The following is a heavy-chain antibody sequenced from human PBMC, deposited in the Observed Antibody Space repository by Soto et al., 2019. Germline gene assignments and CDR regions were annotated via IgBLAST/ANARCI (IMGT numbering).Heavy chain of an antibody. CDR1: GFTFSTYP. D-gene: IGHD2-15*01. J-gene: IGHJ6*02. CDR3: AGALENPHFCYGLNV. V-gene: IGHV3-23*01. CDR2: ISGSGIST. Sequence: ESLKISCAGSGFTFSTYPMSWVRQAPGKGLEWVSGISGSGISTYYTDSVKGRFTISRDNSKNTVFLQMNSLRDEDTAVYYCAGALENPHFCYGLNVGGQGITV.